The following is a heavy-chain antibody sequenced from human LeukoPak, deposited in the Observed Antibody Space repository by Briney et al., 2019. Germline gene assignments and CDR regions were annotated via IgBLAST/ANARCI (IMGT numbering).Heavy chain of an antibody. CDR1: GGTFSSYA. CDR3: ARDAHSSSPLDY. CDR2: IIPIFGTA. J-gene: IGHJ4*02. D-gene: IGHD6-6*01. V-gene: IGHV1-69*13. Sequence: SVKVSCKASGGTFSSYAISWVRQAPGQGLEWMGGIIPIFGTANYAQKFQGRVTITADESTSTAYMELSSLRSEDTAVYYCARDAHSSSPLDYWGQGTLVTVSS.